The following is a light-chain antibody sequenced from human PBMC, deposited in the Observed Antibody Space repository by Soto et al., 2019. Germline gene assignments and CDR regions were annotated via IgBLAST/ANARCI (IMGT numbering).Light chain of an antibody. J-gene: IGLJ3*02. CDR2: DGS. CDR1: SSDVGSYNL. CDR3: CSYAGSSTWV. V-gene: IGLV2-23*01. Sequence: QSALTQPASVSGSPGQSITISCTGTSSDVGSYNLVSWYQQRPGKAPKLMIYDGSKRPSGVSNRFSGSKSGNTASLTISGLQAEDEADYYCCSYAGSSTWVFGGGTQLTVL.